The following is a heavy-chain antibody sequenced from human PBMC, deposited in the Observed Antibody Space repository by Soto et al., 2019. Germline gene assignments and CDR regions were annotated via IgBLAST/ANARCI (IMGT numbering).Heavy chain of an antibody. CDR3: ARDLDGSGSYYTDY. D-gene: IGHD3-10*01. Sequence: ASVKVSCKASGYMFVTYGINWVRQAPGQGLEWMGWISAYNGNTKYAQNLQGRVTMTTDASTSTAYMEMRSLRSDDTAVYYCARDLDGSGSYYTDYWGPGTLVTVS. CDR1: GYMFVTYG. J-gene: IGHJ4*02. V-gene: IGHV1-18*01. CDR2: ISAYNGNT.